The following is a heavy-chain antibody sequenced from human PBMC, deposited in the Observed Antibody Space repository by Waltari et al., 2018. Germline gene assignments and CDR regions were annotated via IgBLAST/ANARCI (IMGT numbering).Heavy chain of an antibody. J-gene: IGHJ4*02. CDR3: ARQSFYYDSSGSPPPDY. Sequence: QVQLVQSGAEVKKPGAPVRVSCKASGYTPTSYEMHWVRQAPGQRLEWMGWINAGNGDTKYSQKFQGRVTLSRDTSASTAYMDLSSLRSEDTAIYYCARQSFYYDSSGSPPPDYWGQGTLVTVSS. CDR2: INAGNGDT. CDR1: GYTPTSYE. V-gene: IGHV1-3*01. D-gene: IGHD3-22*01.